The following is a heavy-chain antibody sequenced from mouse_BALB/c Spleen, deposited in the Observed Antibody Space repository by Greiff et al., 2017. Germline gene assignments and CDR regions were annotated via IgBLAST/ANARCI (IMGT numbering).Heavy chain of an antibody. J-gene: IGHJ1*01. Sequence: EVKLMESGGGLVKPGGSLKLSCAASGFAFSSYDMSWVRQTPEKRLEWVAYISSGGGSTYYPDTVKGRFTISRDNAENTLYLQMSSLKSEDTAMYYCARRSSYWYFDVWGAGTTVTVSS. D-gene: IGHD1-1*01. V-gene: IGHV5-12-1*01. CDR3: ARRSSYWYFDV. CDR1: GFAFSSYD. CDR2: ISSGGGST.